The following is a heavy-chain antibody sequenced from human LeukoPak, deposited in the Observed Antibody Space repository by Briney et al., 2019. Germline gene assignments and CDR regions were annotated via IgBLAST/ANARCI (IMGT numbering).Heavy chain of an antibody. V-gene: IGHV3-48*03. CDR3: AAAYGSGEGYFDY. CDR2: ISSSGSTI. J-gene: IGHJ4*02. D-gene: IGHD3-10*01. Sequence: GGSLRPSCAASGFTFSSYEMNWVRQAPGKGLEWVSYISSSGSTIYYADSVKGRFSISRDNAKNSLYLQMNSLGAEDTAVYYCAAAYGSGEGYFDYWGQGTLVTVSS. CDR1: GFTFSSYE.